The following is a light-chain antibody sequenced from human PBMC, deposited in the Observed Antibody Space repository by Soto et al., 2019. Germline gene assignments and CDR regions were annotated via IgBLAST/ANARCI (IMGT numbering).Light chain of an antibody. CDR1: QGISSY. Sequence: AIRMTQSPSSLSASTGDRVTITCRASQGISSYLAWYQQKPGKAPKLLIYAAYNLQSGVPSRFSGSGSGTDFTLTISCLQSEDFATYYCQQYYSHPRTFGQGTKVDTK. CDR2: AAY. J-gene: IGKJ1*01. V-gene: IGKV1-8*01. CDR3: QQYYSHPRT.